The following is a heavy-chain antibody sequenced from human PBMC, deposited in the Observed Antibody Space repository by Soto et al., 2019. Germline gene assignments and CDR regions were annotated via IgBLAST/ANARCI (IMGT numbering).Heavy chain of an antibody. CDR1: GGSISSYY. Sequence: PSETLSLTCTVSGGSISSYYWSWIRQPPGKGLEWIGYIYYSGSTNYNPSLKSRVTISVDTSKNQFSLKLSSVTAADTAVYYCARVSPDYGSGSYNWFDPWGQGTLVTVSS. CDR3: ARVSPDYGSGSYNWFDP. CDR2: IYYSGST. J-gene: IGHJ5*02. D-gene: IGHD3-10*01. V-gene: IGHV4-59*01.